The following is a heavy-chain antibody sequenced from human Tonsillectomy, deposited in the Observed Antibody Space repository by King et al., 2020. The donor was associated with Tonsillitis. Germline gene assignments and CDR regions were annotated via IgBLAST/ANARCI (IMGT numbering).Heavy chain of an antibody. CDR1: GFTFGDCF. D-gene: IGHD3-3*01. V-gene: IGHV3-49*03. CDR2: IRSKNYGGTS. J-gene: IGHJ4*02. CDR3: SRVDVTDFWRGFYYPDY. Sequence: VQLVESGGGLVQPGRSLRVSCTVSGFTFGDCFMICFRQPPGKGLEWVGFIRSKNYGGTSEYAASGKGRFTIYRGDSKTIAYLQMNSLKTEDTAVYYCSRVDVTDFWRGFYYPDYWGQGTLVTVSS.